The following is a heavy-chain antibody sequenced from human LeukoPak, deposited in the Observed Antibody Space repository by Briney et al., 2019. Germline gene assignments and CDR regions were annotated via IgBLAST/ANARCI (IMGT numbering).Heavy chain of an antibody. CDR3: ARVMAVAGTPDPLYDY. CDR1: GFTFSDYY. J-gene: IGHJ4*02. CDR2: ITSSGSTI. Sequence: GGSLRLSCAASGFTFSDYYMSWIRQAPGKGLEWVSYITSSGSTIYYPDSVKGRFTISRDNAKNSLYLQVNSLRAEDTAVYYCARVMAVAGTPDPLYDYWGQGTLVTVSS. V-gene: IGHV3-11*01. D-gene: IGHD6-19*01.